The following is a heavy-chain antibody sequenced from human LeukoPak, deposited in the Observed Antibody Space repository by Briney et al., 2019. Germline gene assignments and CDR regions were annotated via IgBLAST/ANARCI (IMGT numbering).Heavy chain of an antibody. D-gene: IGHD3-22*01. V-gene: IGHV3-66*01. CDR1: GFTVSSNY. CDR3: ARGYSDSSGYYPPPSDY. J-gene: IGHJ4*02. CDR2: IYSGGST. Sequence: GGSLRLSCAASGFTVSSNYMSWVRQAPGEGLEWVSVIYSGGSTYYADSVKGSFTISRDNSKNTLYLQMNSLRAEDTAVYYCARGYSDSSGYYPPPSDYWGQGTLVTVSS.